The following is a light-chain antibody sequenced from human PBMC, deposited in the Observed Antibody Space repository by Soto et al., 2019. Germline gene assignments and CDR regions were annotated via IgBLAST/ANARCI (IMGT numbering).Light chain of an antibody. CDR2: ANN. J-gene: IGLJ2*01. Sequence: QSALTQPPSMSGAPGQRVAISCTGSSSNIGAGYDVHWYQQLPGTAPQLVMYANNNRPSGVPDRFSGSKSDTSASLAITGLQVEDEADYYCQSYDSGLREMVFGGGTQLTVL. CDR3: QSYDSGLREMV. CDR1: SSNIGAGYD. V-gene: IGLV1-40*01.